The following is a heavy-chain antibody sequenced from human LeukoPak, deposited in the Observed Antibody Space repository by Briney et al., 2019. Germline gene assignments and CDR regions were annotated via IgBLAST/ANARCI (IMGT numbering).Heavy chain of an antibody. CDR2: INHSGST. CDR1: GGSFSGYY. D-gene: IGHD3-3*01. J-gene: IGHJ4*02. V-gene: IGHV4-34*01. Sequence: KPSETLSLTCAVYGGSFSGYYWSWIRQPPGKGLEWIGEINHSGSTNYNPSLKSRVTISVDTSKNQFSLKLSSVTAADTAVYYCARGLRYYDFWSGYYDPFFDYWGQGTLVTVSS. CDR3: ARGLRYYDFWSGYYDPFFDY.